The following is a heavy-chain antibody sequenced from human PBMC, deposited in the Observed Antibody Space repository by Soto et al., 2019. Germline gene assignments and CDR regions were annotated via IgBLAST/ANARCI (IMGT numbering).Heavy chain of an antibody. Sequence: EVQLLESGGGLVQPGGSLRLSCAASGFTFSSYAMSWVRQAAGKGLEWVSGISGSGGSTNYADSVKGRFTISRDNSKNTLYLQMNSLSAEDTAVYYCVVPQGSSSHFDSWGQGTLVTVSS. J-gene: IGHJ4*02. CDR3: VVPQGSSSHFDS. D-gene: IGHD3-10*01. V-gene: IGHV3-23*01. CDR1: GFTFSSYA. CDR2: ISGSGGST.